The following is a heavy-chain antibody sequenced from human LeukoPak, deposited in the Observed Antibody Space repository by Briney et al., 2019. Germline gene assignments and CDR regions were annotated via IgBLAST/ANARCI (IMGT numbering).Heavy chain of an antibody. Sequence: PGGSLRLSCAASGFTFSSYAMHWVRQAPGKGLEWVAVISYDGSNKYYADSVKGRFTTSRDNSKNTLYLQMNGLRAEDTAVYYCARDDLWGQGTLVTVSS. CDR1: GFTFSSYA. J-gene: IGHJ4*02. V-gene: IGHV3-30*04. CDR2: ISYDGSNK. CDR3: ARDDL.